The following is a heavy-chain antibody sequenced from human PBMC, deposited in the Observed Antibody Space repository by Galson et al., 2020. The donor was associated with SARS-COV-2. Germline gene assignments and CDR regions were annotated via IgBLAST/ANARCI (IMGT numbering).Heavy chain of an antibody. D-gene: IGHD3-10*01. Sequence: GESLKISCRTSGYSFTYYWIAWVRQMPGKGLEWMGIIYPGDSDTTYRPSFQGQVTISADKSISTAYLQWSSLKASDTAMYYCARLDGNTSHRGVLITSWFDYWGQGTPVTVSS. CDR2: IYPGDSDT. J-gene: IGHJ4*02. V-gene: IGHV5-51*01. CDR1: GYSFTYYW. CDR3: ARLDGNTSHRGVLITSWFDY.